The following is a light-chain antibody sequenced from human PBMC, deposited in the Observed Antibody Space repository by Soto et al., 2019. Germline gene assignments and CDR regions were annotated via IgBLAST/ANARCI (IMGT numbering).Light chain of an antibody. CDR2: AAS. CDR1: QDISHY. J-gene: IGKJ5*01. Sequence: DIPMTQSPSSLSASVGDRVTITCRASQDISHYLVWFQQKPGKAPKSLISAASTLQSGVPSRFSGSGSGTDFTLTITNLQPEDFGTYYCQQYNSYPMTFGQGTRLEIK. V-gene: IGKV1-16*01. CDR3: QQYNSYPMT.